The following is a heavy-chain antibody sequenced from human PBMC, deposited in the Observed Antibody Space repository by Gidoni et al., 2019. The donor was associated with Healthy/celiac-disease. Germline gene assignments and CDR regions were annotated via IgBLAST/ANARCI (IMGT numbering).Heavy chain of an antibody. CDR2: IIPIFGTA. Sequence: QAPGQGLEWMGGIIPIFGTANYAQKFQGRVTITADKSTSTAYMELSSLRSEDTAVYYCARGGVAASSDYWGQGTLVTVSS. D-gene: IGHD2-15*01. CDR3: ARGGVAASSDY. J-gene: IGHJ4*02. V-gene: IGHV1-69*06.